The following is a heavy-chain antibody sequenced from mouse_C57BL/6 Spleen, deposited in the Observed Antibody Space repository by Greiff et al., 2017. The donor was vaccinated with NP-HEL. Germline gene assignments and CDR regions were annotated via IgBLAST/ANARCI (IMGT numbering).Heavy chain of an antibody. D-gene: IGHD1-1*01. V-gene: IGHV2-2*01. CDR1: GFSLTSYG. CDR3: ARKGITTVVATNAMDY. Sequence: QVQLKESGPGLVQPSQSLSITCTVSGFSLTSYGVHWVRQSPGKGLEWLGVIWSGGSTDYNAAFISRLSISQDNSKSQVFFKMNRLQADDTAIYDCARKGITTVVATNAMDYWGQGTSVTVSS. J-gene: IGHJ4*01. CDR2: IWSGGST.